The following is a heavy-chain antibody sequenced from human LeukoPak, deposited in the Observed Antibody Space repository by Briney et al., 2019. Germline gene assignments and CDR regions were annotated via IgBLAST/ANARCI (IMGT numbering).Heavy chain of an antibody. CDR3: AKILVTGPGTDY. J-gene: IGHJ4*02. Sequence: GGSLRLSCAASGFTFSSYGMHWVRQAPGKGLEWVAVISYDGSNKYYADSVKGRFTISRDNSKNTLYLQMNSLRAEDTAVYCCAKILVTGPGTDYWGQGTLVTVSS. CDR2: ISYDGSNK. D-gene: IGHD3-9*01. CDR1: GFTFSSYG. V-gene: IGHV3-30*18.